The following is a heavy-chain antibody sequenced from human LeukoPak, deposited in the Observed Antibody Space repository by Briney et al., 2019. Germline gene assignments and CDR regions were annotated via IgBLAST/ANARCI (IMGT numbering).Heavy chain of an antibody. V-gene: IGHV3-7*03. D-gene: IGHD3-3*01. Sequence: GGSLRLSCVASGFPFSSYWMSWVRQAPGKGLEWVANIKQDGSEKYYVDSVKGRFTISRDNAKNSLYLQMNSLRAEDTAVYYCARDHLAFGVVITPGSVDAFDIWGQGTMVTVSS. CDR1: GFPFSSYW. CDR3: ARDHLAFGVVITPGSVDAFDI. J-gene: IGHJ3*02. CDR2: IKQDGSEK.